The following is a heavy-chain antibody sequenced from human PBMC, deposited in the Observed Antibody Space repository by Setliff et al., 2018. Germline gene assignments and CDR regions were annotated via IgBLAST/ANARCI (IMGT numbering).Heavy chain of an antibody. Sequence: ASVKVSCKASGFTFRNYAISWVRQAPGQGLEWMGWISAYNGDTTYTQNLQGRVTLTTDTSTTTAYMELRSLRSDDTAVYYCARDYEISATGGPHGLDYWGQGTLVTVSS. CDR2: ISAYNGDT. CDR3: ARDYEISATGGPHGLDY. CDR1: GFTFRNYA. V-gene: IGHV1-18*01. D-gene: IGHD2-8*02. J-gene: IGHJ4*02.